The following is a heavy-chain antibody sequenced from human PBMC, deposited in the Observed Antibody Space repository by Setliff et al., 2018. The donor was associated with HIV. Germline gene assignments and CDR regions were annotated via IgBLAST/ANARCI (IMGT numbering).Heavy chain of an antibody. D-gene: IGHD4-4*01. V-gene: IGHV3-23*01. J-gene: IGHJ4*02. Sequence: GGSLRLSCAASGFTFSSYAMSWVRQAPGKGLEWVSGISGSGGSTYYADSVKGRFAISRDNSKNALYLQMNSLRAEDTAVYYCAKDSDYSNYGGLDYWGQGTLVTVSS. CDR1: GFTFSSYA. CDR2: ISGSGGST. CDR3: AKDSDYSNYGGLDY.